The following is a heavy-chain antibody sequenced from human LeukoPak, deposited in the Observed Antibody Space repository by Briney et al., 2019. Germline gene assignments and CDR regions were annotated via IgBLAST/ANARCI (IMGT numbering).Heavy chain of an antibody. CDR3: ASSWFAVTGTETNWFDP. CDR1: GDSISTTSYF. D-gene: IGHD6-19*01. V-gene: IGHV4-39*02. CDR2: IYYSGTT. J-gene: IGHJ5*02. Sequence: SETLSLTCTVSGDSISTTSYFWAWIRQPPGEGLEWIGSIYYSGTTYFNSSLKSRVTISVERSKNHFSLKLSSVTAADTALYYCASSWFAVTGTETNWFDPWGQGTLVTVSS.